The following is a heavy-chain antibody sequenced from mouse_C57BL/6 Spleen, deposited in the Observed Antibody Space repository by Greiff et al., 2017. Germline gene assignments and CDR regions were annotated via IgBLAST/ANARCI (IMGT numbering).Heavy chain of an antibody. CDR3: ARWYYGSSYDYYAMDY. CDR2: IDPADGET. D-gene: IGHD1-1*01. J-gene: IGHJ4*01. CDR1: GFNIKDYY. Sequence: EVKLVESGAELVKPGASVKLSCTASGFNIKDYYMHWVKQRTEQGLEWIGRIDPADGETQYAPNFQGKATITADTSSTTAYLQLSSLTSEDTAVYYCARWYYGSSYDYYAMDYWGQGTSVTVSS. V-gene: IGHV14-2*01.